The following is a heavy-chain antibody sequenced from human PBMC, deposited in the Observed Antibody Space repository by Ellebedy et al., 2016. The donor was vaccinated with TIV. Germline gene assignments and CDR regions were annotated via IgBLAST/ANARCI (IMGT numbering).Heavy chain of an antibody. Sequence: SETLSLTCHVSGDSVTSYYWNWIRRPPGKGLEWIGFVFHSGATLYSPSLKSRITMSVDTSKSQFSLRLTSVTAADTAVYYCAKWNGDWNAFDVWGQGTMVTVS. J-gene: IGHJ3*01. CDR1: GDSVTSYY. D-gene: IGHD1-1*01. CDR3: AKWNGDWNAFDV. CDR2: VFHSGAT. V-gene: IGHV4-59*02.